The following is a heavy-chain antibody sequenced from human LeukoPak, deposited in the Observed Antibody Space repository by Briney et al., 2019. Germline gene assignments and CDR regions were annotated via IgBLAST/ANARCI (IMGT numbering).Heavy chain of an antibody. V-gene: IGHV3-7*03. CDR1: GFTFSSYW. D-gene: IGHD3-22*01. CDR2: IKQDGSEK. J-gene: IGHJ4*02. Sequence: GGSLRLSCAASGFTFSSYWMSWVRQAPEKGLEWVANIKQDGSEKYYVDSVKGRFMISRDNAKNSLYLQMSSLRAEDTAVYYCARDDYYDSSAYGYWGRGTLVTVSS. CDR3: ARDDYYDSSAYGY.